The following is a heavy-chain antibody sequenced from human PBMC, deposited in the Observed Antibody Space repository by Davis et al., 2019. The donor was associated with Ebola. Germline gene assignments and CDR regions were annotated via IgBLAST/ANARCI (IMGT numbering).Heavy chain of an antibody. J-gene: IGHJ4*02. CDR2: INHSGST. V-gene: IGHV4-34*01. D-gene: IGHD1-26*01. CDR3: ARTLSGSDGLFDF. Sequence: MPSETLSLTCAVYGGSFSGYYWSWIRQPPGKGLEWIGEINHSGSTNYNPSLKSRVTISVDTSKNQFSLKLSSVTAADTAVYYCARTLSGSDGLFDFWDQGTLITVSS. CDR1: GGSFSGYY.